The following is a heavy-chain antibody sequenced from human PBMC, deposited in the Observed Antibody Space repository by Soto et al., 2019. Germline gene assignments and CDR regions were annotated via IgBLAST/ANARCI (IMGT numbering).Heavy chain of an antibody. CDR2: ISGSGGST. CDR1: GFTFSSYA. D-gene: IGHD3-22*01. CDR3: AKVEDSRGSPLGY. V-gene: IGHV3-23*01. J-gene: IGHJ4*02. Sequence: GGSLRLTCAASGFTFSSYAMSWVRQAPGKGLEWVSAISGSGGSTYYADSVKGRFTISRDNSKNTLYLQMNSLRAEDTAVYYRAKVEDSRGSPLGYWGQGTLVTVSS.